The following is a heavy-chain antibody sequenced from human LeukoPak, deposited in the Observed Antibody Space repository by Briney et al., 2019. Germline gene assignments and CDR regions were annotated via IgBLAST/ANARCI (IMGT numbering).Heavy chain of an antibody. J-gene: IGHJ4*02. CDR3: AKLGVTTPRDY. CDR1: GFTFSSYG. D-gene: IGHD4-17*01. CDR2: ISGTAGTT. V-gene: IGHV3-23*01. Sequence: GGSLRLSCAASGFTFSSYGMHWVRQAPGKGLEWLSLISGTAGTTYYADSVKGRFTISRDNSKNTLFLQMTSLRVDDTAVYYCAKLGVTTPRDYWGQGTLVTVSS.